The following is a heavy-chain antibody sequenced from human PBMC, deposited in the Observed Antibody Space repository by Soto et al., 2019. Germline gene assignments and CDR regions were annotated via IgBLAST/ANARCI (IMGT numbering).Heavy chain of an antibody. CDR1: GFTFSNYV. V-gene: IGHV3-30-3*01. D-gene: IGHD6-19*01. Sequence: LRLSCAASGFTFSNYVMHWARQAPGKGLEWVAVILYDGTNKDYADSVKGRFTISRDNSKNTLYLQMNSLRSEDTAVYYCARDRAVAGVSRSFDYWGQGTLVTVSS. CDR2: ILYDGTNK. J-gene: IGHJ4*01. CDR3: ARDRAVAGVSRSFDY.